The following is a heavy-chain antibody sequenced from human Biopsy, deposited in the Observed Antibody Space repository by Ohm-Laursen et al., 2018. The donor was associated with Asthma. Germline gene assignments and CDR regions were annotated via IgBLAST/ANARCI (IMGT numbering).Heavy chain of an antibody. Sequence: GASVKVSCKASGYTFINYAIHWVRQAPGQRLEWMGWINAGNGNTKYSQKFQGRVNISRDTSASTAYMDLSSLRSEDTAVYYCARTYYDFLTGQVNDAFDMWGQGTMVTVSS. D-gene: IGHD3-9*01. CDR3: ARTYYDFLTGQVNDAFDM. CDR1: GYTFINYA. CDR2: INAGNGNT. V-gene: IGHV1-3*01. J-gene: IGHJ3*02.